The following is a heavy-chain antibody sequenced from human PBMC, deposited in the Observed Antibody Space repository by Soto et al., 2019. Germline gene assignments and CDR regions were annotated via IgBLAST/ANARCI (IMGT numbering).Heavy chain of an antibody. CDR3: ARHEDIVLMVYYGMDV. D-gene: IGHD2-8*01. CDR2: IDPSDSYT. CDR1: GYSFTSYW. V-gene: IGHV5-10-1*01. Sequence: PGESLKISCKGSGYSFTSYWISWVRQMPGKGLEWMGRIDPSDSYTNYSPSFQGHVTISADKSISTAYLQWSSLKASDTAMYYCARHEDIVLMVYYGMDVWGQGTTVTVSS. J-gene: IGHJ6*02.